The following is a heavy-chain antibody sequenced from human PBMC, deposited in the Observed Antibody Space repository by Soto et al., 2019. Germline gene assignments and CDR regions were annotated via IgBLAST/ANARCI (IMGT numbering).Heavy chain of an antibody. CDR2: ISYDGSNK. D-gene: IGHD3-22*01. V-gene: IGHV3-30*18. J-gene: IGHJ6*02. CDR1: GFTFSSYG. Sequence: QVQLVESGGGVVQPGRSLRLSCAASGFTFSSYGMHWVRQAPGKGLEWVAVISYDGSNKYYADSVKGRFTISRDNSXXTXYXXMNRLRAEDTAVYYCAKDQGRYYDSSGYRHYGMDVWGQGTTVTVSS. CDR3: AKDQGRYYDSSGYRHYGMDV.